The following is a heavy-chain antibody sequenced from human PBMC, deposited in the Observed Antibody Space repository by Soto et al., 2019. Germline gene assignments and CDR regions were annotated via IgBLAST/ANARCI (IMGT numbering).Heavy chain of an antibody. D-gene: IGHD3-3*01. J-gene: IGHJ5*01. CDR2: INHSGST. CDR1: GGSFSGYY. V-gene: IGHV4-34*01. CDR3: ARSPQLNYDFWSGYPSWFDS. Sequence: SETLSLTCAVYGGSFSGYYWSWIRQPPGKGLEWIGEINHSGSTNYNPSLKSRVTISVDTSKNQFSLKLSSVTAADTAVYYCARSPQLNYDFWSGYPSWFDSWGQGTLVTVSS.